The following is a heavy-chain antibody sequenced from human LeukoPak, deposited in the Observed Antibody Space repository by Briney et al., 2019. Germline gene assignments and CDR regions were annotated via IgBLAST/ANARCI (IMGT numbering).Heavy chain of an antibody. J-gene: IGHJ4*02. CDR1: GGSFSGYY. Sequence: KPSETLSLTCAVYGGSFSGYYWSWIRQPPGKGLEWIGEINHSGSTNYNPSLKSRVTISVDTSKNQFSLKLSSVTAADTAVYYCAGNEDSSGPNDYWGQGTLVTVSS. CDR2: INHSGST. D-gene: IGHD3-22*01. CDR3: AGNEDSSGPNDY. V-gene: IGHV4-34*01.